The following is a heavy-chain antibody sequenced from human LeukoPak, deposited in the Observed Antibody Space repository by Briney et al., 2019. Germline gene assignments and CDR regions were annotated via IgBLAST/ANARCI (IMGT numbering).Heavy chain of an antibody. CDR2: IDPSDSYT. V-gene: IGHV5-10-1*01. Sequence: GESLKISCQGSGYSFTSSWISWVRQMPGKGLEWMGRIDPSDSYTNYSPSFQGHVTISADKSISTAYLQWSSLKASDTAMYYCAIKYYYYYGMDVWGQGTTVTVSS. J-gene: IGHJ6*02. CDR3: AIKYYYYYGMDV. CDR1: GYSFTSSW.